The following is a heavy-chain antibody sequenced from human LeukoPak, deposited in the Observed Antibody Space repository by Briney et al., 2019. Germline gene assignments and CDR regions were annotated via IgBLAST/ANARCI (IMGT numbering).Heavy chain of an antibody. J-gene: IGHJ4*02. CDR1: GYTFTNYG. Sequence: ASVKISCKASGYTFTNYGLSWVRQAPGQGVEWMGWISGFNGDTKHAQNFQGRVTMTTDTSTNTAYMELRSLTSDDTAIYFCAREGFVRDTALDYWGQGTLVTVSA. V-gene: IGHV1-18*01. CDR2: ISGFNGDT. D-gene: IGHD5-18*01. CDR3: AREGFVRDTALDY.